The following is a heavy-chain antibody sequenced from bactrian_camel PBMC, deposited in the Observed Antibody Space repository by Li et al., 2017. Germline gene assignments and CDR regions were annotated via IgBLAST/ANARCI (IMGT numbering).Heavy chain of an antibody. CDR1: GFMFSTYQ. Sequence: VQLVESGGGLVQPGGSVTLSCAASGFMFSTYQMYWVRQAPGEELDWVGHINSRGVITHYSSSVRGRFTISRDNAKNTVTLQMNSLKPEDTAVYYCVSRTAVVGGGVDFGHWGQGTQVTVS. V-gene: IGHV3S35*01. D-gene: IGHD6*01. J-gene: IGHJ6*01. CDR3: VSRTAVVGGGVDFGH. CDR2: INSRGVIT.